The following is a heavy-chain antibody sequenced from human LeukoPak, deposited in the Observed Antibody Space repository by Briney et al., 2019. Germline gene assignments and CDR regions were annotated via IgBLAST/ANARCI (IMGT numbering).Heavy chain of an antibody. J-gene: IGHJ6*03. D-gene: IGHD3-10*01. CDR1: GFTFSSYS. CDR3: ARGGAATIGEDSYHYYMDV. V-gene: IGHV3-21*01. Sequence: PGGSLRLSCAASGFTFSSYSMNWVRQAPGKGLEWVSSISSSSSYIYYADSVKGRFTISRDNAKNSLYLQMNSLRAEDTAVYYCARGGAATIGEDSYHYYMDVWGKGTTVTVSS. CDR2: ISSSSSYI.